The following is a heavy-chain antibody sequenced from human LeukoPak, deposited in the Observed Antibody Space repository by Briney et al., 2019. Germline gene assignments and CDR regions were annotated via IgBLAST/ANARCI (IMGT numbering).Heavy chain of an antibody. D-gene: IGHD1-26*01. Sequence: ASVKVSCKASGYTFTAYYMHWVRQAPGQGLEWMGRINPSSGGTNYAQKFQGRVTMTRDTSISTAYMELSRLRSDDTAVYYCARGMTGIVGATSIVGFDYWGQGTLVTVSS. CDR3: ARGMTGIVGATSIVGFDY. V-gene: IGHV1-2*06. J-gene: IGHJ4*02. CDR1: GYTFTAYY. CDR2: INPSSGGT.